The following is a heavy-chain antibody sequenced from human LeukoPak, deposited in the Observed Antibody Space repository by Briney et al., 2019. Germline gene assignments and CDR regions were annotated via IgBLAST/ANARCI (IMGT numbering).Heavy chain of an antibody. CDR2: ITTNTGNP. D-gene: IGHD2-21*01. Sequence: ASVKVSCKASGYTFTSYGVSWVRQAPGQGLEWMGWITTNTGNPMYAQGFTGRFVFSLDTSVSSAYLQISGLKAEDTAVYYCAREDHITCFDHWGQGTLVTVSS. CDR3: AREDHITCFDH. J-gene: IGHJ4*02. V-gene: IGHV7-4-1*02. CDR1: GYTFTSYG.